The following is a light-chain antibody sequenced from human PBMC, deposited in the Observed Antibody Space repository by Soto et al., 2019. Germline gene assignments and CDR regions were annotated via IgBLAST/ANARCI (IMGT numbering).Light chain of an antibody. CDR2: DVS. CDR3: CSYAGSYTFYV. CDR1: SSDVGGYNY. Sequence: QSALTQPRSVSGSPGQSVTISCTGTSSDVGGYNYVSWYQHHPGKAPKLMIYDVSKRPSWVPDRFSGSKSSNTASLTISGLQAADEADYYCCSYAGSYTFYVFGTGTKVTVL. V-gene: IGLV2-11*01. J-gene: IGLJ1*01.